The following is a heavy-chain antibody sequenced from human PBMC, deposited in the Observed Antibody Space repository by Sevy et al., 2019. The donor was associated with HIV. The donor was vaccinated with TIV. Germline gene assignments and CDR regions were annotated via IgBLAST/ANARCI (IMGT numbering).Heavy chain of an antibody. CDR1: GYTFTYYY. J-gene: IGHJ5*02. Sequence: ASVKVSCETSGYTFTYYYIHWVRQAPGQGLEWMGWINPSSGGTQYAQKFQGRVSVTSDTSRRTSYMELRRLRSDDTDLYYCARQVDNWFDPWGQGTPVTVSS. CDR3: ARQVDNWFDP. D-gene: IGHD2-15*01. V-gene: IGHV1-2*02. CDR2: INPSSGGT.